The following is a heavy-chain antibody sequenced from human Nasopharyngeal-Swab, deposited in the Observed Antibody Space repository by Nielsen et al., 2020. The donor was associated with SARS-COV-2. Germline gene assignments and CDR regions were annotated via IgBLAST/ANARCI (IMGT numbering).Heavy chain of an antibody. D-gene: IGHD2-15*01. V-gene: IGHV7-4-1*02. J-gene: IGHJ6*02. Sequence: WVRQAPGQGLEWMGWINTYTGNPTYAQGFTGRFVFSLDTSVSTAYLQISSLKAEDTAVYYCARVNVVYYYYGMHVWGQGTTVTVSS. CDR3: ARVNVVYYYYGMHV. CDR2: INTYTGNP.